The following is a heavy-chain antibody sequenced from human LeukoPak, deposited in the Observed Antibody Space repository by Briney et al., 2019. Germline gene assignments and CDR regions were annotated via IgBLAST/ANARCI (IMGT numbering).Heavy chain of an antibody. Sequence: GGSLRLSCAASGFTFGIYAMSWVRQAPGKGLEWVSSITGRGDVPFYADSLKDRFTISRDNWKNMLYLEMGSLRVEDTAVYYCAKDRPNYHENNGHYYTPNGDSWGQGTLVTVSS. CDR1: GFTFGIYA. J-gene: IGHJ5*01. D-gene: IGHD3-3*01. CDR3: AKDRPNYHENNGHYYTPNGDS. CDR2: ITGRGDVP. V-gene: IGHV3-23*01.